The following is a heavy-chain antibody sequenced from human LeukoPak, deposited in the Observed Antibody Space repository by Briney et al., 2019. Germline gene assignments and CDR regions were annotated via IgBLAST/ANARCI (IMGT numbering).Heavy chain of an antibody. CDR3: ARCYDFWSGYYRHYYGMDV. J-gene: IGHJ6*02. V-gene: IGHV4-61*01. D-gene: IGHD3-3*01. Sequence: TPSETLSLTCTVSGGSVSSGSYYWSWIRQPPGKGLEWIGYIYYSGSTNYNPSLKSRVTISVDTSKNQFSLKLSSVTAADTAVYYCARCYDFWSGYYRHYYGMDVWGQGTTVTVSS. CDR2: IYYSGST. CDR1: GGSVSSGSYY.